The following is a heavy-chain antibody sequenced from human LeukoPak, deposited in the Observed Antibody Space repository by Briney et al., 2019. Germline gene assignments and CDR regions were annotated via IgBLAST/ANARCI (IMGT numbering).Heavy chain of an antibody. CDR2: ISGYNGNT. J-gene: IGHJ4*02. Sequence: ASVKVSCKASGNTFNNYAISWVRQAPGQGLEWMGWISGYNGNTNYAQKVQSRVMMTTDTSTSTAYMELRSLRPDDTAVYYCARDATIFGVVSSFDYWGQGTLVTVSS. CDR3: ARDATIFGVVSSFDY. D-gene: IGHD3-3*01. CDR1: GNTFNNYA. V-gene: IGHV1-18*01.